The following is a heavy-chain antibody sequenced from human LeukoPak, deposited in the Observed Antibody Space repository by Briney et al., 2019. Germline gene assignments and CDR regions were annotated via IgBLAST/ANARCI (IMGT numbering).Heavy chain of an antibody. D-gene: IGHD3-3*01. V-gene: IGHV4-4*02. CDR1: GGSISSSNW. CDR2: IYHSGST. J-gene: IGHJ4*02. CDR3: ARVNYDFWSGYYYFDY. Sequence: SGTLSLTCAVSGGSISSSNWWSWVRQPPGKGLEWIGEIYHSGSTNYNPSLKSRVTISVDTSKNQFSLKLSSVTAADTAVYYCARVNYDFWSGYYYFDYWGQGTLVTVSS.